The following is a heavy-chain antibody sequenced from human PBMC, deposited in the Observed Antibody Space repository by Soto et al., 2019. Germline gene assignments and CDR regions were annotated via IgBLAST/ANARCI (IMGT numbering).Heavy chain of an antibody. CDR2: IIPIFGTA. CDR3: ARGGMPLWMATGPFDY. J-gene: IGHJ4*02. Sequence: QVQLVQSGAEVKKPGSSVKVSCKASGGTFSSYAISWVRQAPGQGLEWMGGIIPIFGTANYAQKFQGRVTITADESTSTAYMELSSLRSEDTAMYYCARGGMPLWMATGPFDYWGQGTLVTVSS. V-gene: IGHV1-69*01. D-gene: IGHD5-12*01. CDR1: GGTFSSYA.